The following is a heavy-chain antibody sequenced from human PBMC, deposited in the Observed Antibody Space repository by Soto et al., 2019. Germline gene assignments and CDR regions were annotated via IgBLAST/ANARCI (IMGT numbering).Heavy chain of an antibody. Sequence: GGSLRLSCAASGFTFSSYGMHWVRQAPGKGLEWVAVIWYDGSNKYYADSVKGRFTISRDNSKNTLYLQMNSLRAEDTAVYYCARDRNYYDSSGKIDYWGQGTLVTVSS. CDR2: IWYDGSNK. V-gene: IGHV3-33*01. D-gene: IGHD3-22*01. J-gene: IGHJ4*02. CDR1: GFTFSSYG. CDR3: ARDRNYYDSSGKIDY.